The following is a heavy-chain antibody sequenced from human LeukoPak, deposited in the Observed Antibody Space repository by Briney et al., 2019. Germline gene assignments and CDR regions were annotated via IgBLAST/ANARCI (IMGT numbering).Heavy chain of an antibody. J-gene: IGHJ5*02. V-gene: IGHV3-21*01. CDR3: ARAGLAAYTP. D-gene: IGHD3-16*01. Sequence: GGSLRLSCAASGFTFSSYSMNWVRRAPGKGLEWVSSISSSSSYIYYADSVKGRFTISRDNAKNSLYLQMNSLRAEDTAVYYCARAGLAAYTPWGQGTLVTVSS. CDR2: ISSSSSYI. CDR1: GFTFSSYS.